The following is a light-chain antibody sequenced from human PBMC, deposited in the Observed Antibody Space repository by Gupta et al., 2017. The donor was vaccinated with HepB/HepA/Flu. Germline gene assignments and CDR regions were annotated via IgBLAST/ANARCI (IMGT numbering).Light chain of an antibody. V-gene: IGKV1-39*01. CDR1: QHIDNY. J-gene: IGKJ1*01. Sequence: DLQMTQSPSSLSASVGDRVIIACRASQHIDNYLHWYQQKPGKPPKRLIYIASSVQSGVPSRFSGSGSGTDFTLTISRLQPEDFSTYYCQHRVSSPKAFGQGTKVEIK. CDR2: IAS. CDR3: QHRVSSPKA.